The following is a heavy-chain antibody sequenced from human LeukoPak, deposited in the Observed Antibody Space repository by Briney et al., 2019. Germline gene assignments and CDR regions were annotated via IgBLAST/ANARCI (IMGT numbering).Heavy chain of an antibody. CDR2: ISYDGSDK. J-gene: IGHJ4*02. CDR1: GFTFSSYG. D-gene: IGHD3-9*01. V-gene: IGHV3-30*03. CDR3: ARKYYDILTGYYADY. Sequence: GGSLRLSCAASGFTFSSYGMHWVRQAPGKGLEWVAVISYDGSDKYYADSVKGRFTISRDNSKNTLYLQMNSLRAEDTAVYYCARKYYDILTGYYADYWGQGTLVTVSS.